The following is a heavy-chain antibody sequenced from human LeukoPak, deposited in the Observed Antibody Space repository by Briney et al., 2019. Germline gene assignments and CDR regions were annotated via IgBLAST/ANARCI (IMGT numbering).Heavy chain of an antibody. Sequence: SETVSLTCAVYGGSFSGYYWSWIRQPPGKGLEWIGESKHSGGTNYNPSLKSRVTISVDTSKNQFSLKLTSVTAADTAVYYCARGQWEVRGIIITHFDYWGQGTLVTVSS. CDR1: GGSFSGYY. D-gene: IGHD3-10*01. J-gene: IGHJ4*02. CDR2: SKHSGGT. V-gene: IGHV4-34*01. CDR3: ARGQWEVRGIIITHFDY.